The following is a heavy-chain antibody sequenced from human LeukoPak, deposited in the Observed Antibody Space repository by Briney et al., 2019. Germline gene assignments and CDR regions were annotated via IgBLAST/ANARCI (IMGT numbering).Heavy chain of an antibody. CDR2: IYYSGST. J-gene: IGHJ3*02. CDR3: ALGVAEDVLDI. CDR1: GGSISSSGYY. Sequence: PSETLSLTCTVSGGSISSSGYYRGWIRQPPGKGLEWIGSIYYSGSTYYNPSLKSRVTIFVDTSKNQFSLKLSSVTAADTAVYYCALGVAEDVLDIWGQGTMVTVSS. V-gene: IGHV4-39*01.